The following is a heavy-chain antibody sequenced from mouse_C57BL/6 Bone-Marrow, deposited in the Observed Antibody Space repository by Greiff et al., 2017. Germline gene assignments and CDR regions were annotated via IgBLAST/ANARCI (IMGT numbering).Heavy chain of an antibody. Sequence: EVQVVESGGGLVKPRGSLKLSCAASGFTFSDYGMHWVRQAPEKGLEWVAYISSGSSTIYYADTVKGRFTISSDNAKNTLFLQMTSLRSEDTAMYYCASPICMDYWGQGTSVTVSS. CDR1: GFTFSDYG. CDR2: ISSGSSTI. J-gene: IGHJ4*01. CDR3: ASPICMDY. V-gene: IGHV5-17*01.